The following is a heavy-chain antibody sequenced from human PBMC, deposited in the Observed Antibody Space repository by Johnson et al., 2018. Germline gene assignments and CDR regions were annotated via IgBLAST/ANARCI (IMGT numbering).Heavy chain of an antibody. CDR3: GRDAPTGDYFDY. V-gene: IGHV3-7*01. J-gene: IGHJ4*02. CDR2: IKKDGSEK. CDR1: GFTFSSYW. Sequence: VQLVQSGGGLVQPGGSLRLSCAASGFTFSSYWMSWVRQAPGKGLEWVANIKKDGSEKYYVDSVKGRFTIAKDNAKNSLYLQRNSPSAKDTAVYYFGRDAPTGDYFDYWGQGTLVTVSS. D-gene: IGHD7-27*01.